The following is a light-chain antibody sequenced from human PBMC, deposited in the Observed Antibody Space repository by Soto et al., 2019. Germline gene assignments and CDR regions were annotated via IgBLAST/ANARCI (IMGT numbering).Light chain of an antibody. CDR2: GAS. J-gene: IGKJ5*01. CDR3: QQYGSAQGST. CDR1: QSVSSSY. V-gene: IGKV3-20*01. Sequence: EIVLTQSPGTLSLSPGERATLSCRASQSVSSSYLAWYQQKPGQAPWLLIYGASSRATGIPDRFSGSGSGTDFNVTNSRLEPEDFAVYYCQQYGSAQGSTFGEGTRQEIK.